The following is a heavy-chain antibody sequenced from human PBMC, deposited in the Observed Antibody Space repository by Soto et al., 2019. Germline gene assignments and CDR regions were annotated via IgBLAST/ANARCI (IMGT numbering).Heavy chain of an antibody. J-gene: IGHJ3*02. CDR3: AKVGMGYSYMNAFDI. Sequence: QRLSCAASGFTFSSYAMSWVRQAPGKGLEWVSAISGSGGSTYYADSVKGRFTISRDNSKNTLYLQMNSLRAEDTAVYYCAKVGMGYSYMNAFDIWGQGTMVTVSS. V-gene: IGHV3-23*01. CDR2: ISGSGGST. D-gene: IGHD5-18*01. CDR1: GFTFSSYA.